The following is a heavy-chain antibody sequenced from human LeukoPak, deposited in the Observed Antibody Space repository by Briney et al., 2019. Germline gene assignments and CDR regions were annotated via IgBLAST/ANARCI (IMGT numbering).Heavy chain of an antibody. CDR1: GFSFSSYW. CDR2: ISWNSGTI. J-gene: IGHJ3*02. Sequence: SLRLSCAASGFSFSSYWMHWVRQAPGKGLEWVSGISWNSGTIGYADSVKGRFTISRDNAKNSLYLQMNSLRAEDTALYYCVKGAAYHLGDAFDIWGQGTMVTVSS. V-gene: IGHV3-9*01. D-gene: IGHD2-15*01. CDR3: VKGAAYHLGDAFDI.